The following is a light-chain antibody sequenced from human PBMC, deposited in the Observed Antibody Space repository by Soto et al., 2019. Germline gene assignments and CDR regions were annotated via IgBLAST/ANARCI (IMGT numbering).Light chain of an antibody. CDR1: SSDIGTYHF. J-gene: IGLJ1*01. V-gene: IGLV2-14*01. CDR2: EVT. CDR3: SSYTSLSTVV. Sequence: QSALTQPASVSGSPGQSITISCTGTSSDIGTYHFVSWYQLHPGEAPKLIIYEVTNRPSGVSDRFSGSKSGNTASLTISGLQSEDETDYYCSSYTSLSTVVFGPGTKLTVL.